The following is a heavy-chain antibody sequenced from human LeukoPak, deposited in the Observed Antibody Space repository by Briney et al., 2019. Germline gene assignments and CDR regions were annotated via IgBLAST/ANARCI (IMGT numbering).Heavy chain of an antibody. CDR2: INPNSGGT. CDR1: GYTFTGYY. Sequence: ASVKVSCKTSGYTFTGYYMHWVRQAPGQGLEWMGWINPNSGGTNYAQKFQGRVTMTRDTSISTAYMELSRLRSDDTAVYYCTYCTGGSCSDFDYWGQGTLVTVSS. J-gene: IGHJ4*02. V-gene: IGHV1-2*02. D-gene: IGHD2-15*01. CDR3: TYCTGGSCSDFDY.